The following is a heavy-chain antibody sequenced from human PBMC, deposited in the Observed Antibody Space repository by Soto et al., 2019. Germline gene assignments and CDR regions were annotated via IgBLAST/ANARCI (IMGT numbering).Heavy chain of an antibody. CDR2: IKQDGSEK. CDR3: ARDQYCSSTSCYGEFDY. CDR1: GFTFSSYW. J-gene: IGHJ4*02. D-gene: IGHD2-2*01. V-gene: IGHV3-7*03. Sequence: GGSLRLSCAASGFTFSSYWMSWVRQAPGKGLEWVANIKQDGSEKYYVDSVKGRFTISRDNAKNSLYLQMNSLRAEDTAVYYCARDQYCSSTSCYGEFDYWGQGTLVTASS.